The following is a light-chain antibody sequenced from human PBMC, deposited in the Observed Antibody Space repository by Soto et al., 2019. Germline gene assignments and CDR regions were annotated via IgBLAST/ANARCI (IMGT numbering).Light chain of an antibody. Sequence: DIQMTQSPSSLSASVGERVTITCRTSQSISTYLNWFQQRPGKAPKLLIYAASRLESGVPSRFSGSGSGTDFTLTISSLQPEDFATYYCQQSYSTPPTFGHGTKAEIK. CDR1: QSISTY. V-gene: IGKV1-39*01. CDR2: AAS. CDR3: QQSYSTPPT. J-gene: IGKJ1*01.